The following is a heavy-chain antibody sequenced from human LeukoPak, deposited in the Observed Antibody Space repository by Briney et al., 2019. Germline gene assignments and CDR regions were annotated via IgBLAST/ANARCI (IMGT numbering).Heavy chain of an antibody. V-gene: IGHV3-15*01. CDR3: TSNRIPSTAVTTWY. CDR2: ITAGGAT. Sequence: GGSLRLSCVASGFTFSNAWMNWVRHAPGKGLEWLGRITAGGATDYAAPVKGRFTISRDNSENTLYLQVNNLKTEDTAVYYCTSNRIPSTAVTTWYWGQGTLVTVSS. CDR1: GFTFSNAW. D-gene: IGHD4-17*01. J-gene: IGHJ4*02.